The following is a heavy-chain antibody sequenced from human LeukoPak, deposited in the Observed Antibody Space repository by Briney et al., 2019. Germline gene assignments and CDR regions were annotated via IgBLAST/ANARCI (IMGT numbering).Heavy chain of an antibody. CDR2: ISSSGTTI. D-gene: IGHD3-22*01. V-gene: IGHV3-48*03. CDR3: ARRVFGSGSGYYY. J-gene: IGHJ4*02. CDR1: GFTFSSFE. Sequence: QPGGSLRLSCAASGFTFSSFEMNWVRQVPRKGLEWVSYISSSGTTIYYADSVEGRFTISRDNAKTSLYLQMNSLRAEDTAVYYCARRVFGSGSGYYYWGQGALVTVSS.